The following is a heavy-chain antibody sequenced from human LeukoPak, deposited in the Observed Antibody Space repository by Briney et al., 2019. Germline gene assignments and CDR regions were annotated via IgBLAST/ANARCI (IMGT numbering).Heavy chain of an antibody. D-gene: IGHD4/OR15-4a*01. CDR1: GFTVSINY. J-gene: IGHJ6*02. V-gene: IGHV3-53*01. CDR2: IYGGGST. Sequence: GGSLRLSCAASGFTVSINYMSWARQAPGKGLEWVSVIYGGGSTYYADSVRGRFTISRDNSKNTLYLQMNSLRAEDTAVYYCARDTNYLYGLDVWGQGTTVTVSS. CDR3: ARDTNYLYGLDV.